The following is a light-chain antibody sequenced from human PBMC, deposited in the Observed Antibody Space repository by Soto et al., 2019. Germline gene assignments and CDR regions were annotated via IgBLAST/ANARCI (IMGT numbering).Light chain of an antibody. J-gene: IGLJ1*01. CDR2: SNN. V-gene: IGLV1-44*01. CDR1: SSNIGNNY. CDR3: AAWDDSLNGPYV. Sequence: QSVLTQPPSVSAAPGQKVTTSCSGSSSNIGNNYVSWYQQLPGTAPKLLIYSNNQRPSGVPDRFSGSKSGTSASLAISGLQSEDEADYYCAAWDDSLNGPYVFGTGTKVTVL.